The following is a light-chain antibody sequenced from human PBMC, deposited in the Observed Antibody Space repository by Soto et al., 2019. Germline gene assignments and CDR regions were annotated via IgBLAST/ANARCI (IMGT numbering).Light chain of an antibody. V-gene: IGKV3D-15*01. CDR3: QQYNNWPPIT. J-gene: IGKJ5*01. CDR2: DAS. CDR1: QSVGNN. Sequence: EIVMTQSPATLSVSPVEIASLSCMASQSVGNNLAWYQHKPGQAPRLLIYDASTRATGIPARFSGSGSGTEFTLTISSLQSEDFAVYYCQQYNNWPPITFGQGNDWRL.